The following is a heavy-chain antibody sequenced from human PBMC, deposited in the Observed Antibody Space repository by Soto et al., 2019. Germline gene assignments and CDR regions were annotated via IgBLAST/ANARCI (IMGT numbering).Heavy chain of an antibody. J-gene: IGHJ6*02. Sequence: ASVKVSCKASGYTFTGYYMHWVRQAPGQGLEWMGWINPNSGGTNYAQKFQGWVTMTRDTSISTAYMELSRLRSDDTAVYYCARWGGYSYGTYYYYGMDVWGQGTTVTVS. V-gene: IGHV1-2*04. CDR3: ARWGGYSYGTYYYYGMDV. D-gene: IGHD5-18*01. CDR1: GYTFTGYY. CDR2: INPNSGGT.